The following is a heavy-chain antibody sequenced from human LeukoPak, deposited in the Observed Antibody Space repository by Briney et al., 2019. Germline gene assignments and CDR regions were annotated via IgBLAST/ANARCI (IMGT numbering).Heavy chain of an antibody. CDR2: INPSGGST. J-gene: IGHJ4*02. D-gene: IGHD2-2*01. V-gene: IGHV1-46*01. CDR1: GYTFTSYY. Sequence: ASVKVSCKASGYTFTSYYMHWVRQAPGQGLEWMGIINPSGGSTSYAQKFQGRVTMTRDTSISTAYMELSRLRSDDTAVYYCARGEWEVVPAAPDYWGQGTLVTVSS. CDR3: ARGEWEVVPAAPDY.